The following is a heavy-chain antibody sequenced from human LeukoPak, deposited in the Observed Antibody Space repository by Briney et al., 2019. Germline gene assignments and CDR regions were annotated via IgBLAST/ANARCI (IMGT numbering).Heavy chain of an antibody. CDR3: TTYDSSGYYGY. V-gene: IGHV1-18*01. CDR2: ISAYNGNT. J-gene: IGHJ4*02. D-gene: IGHD3-22*01. CDR1: GYTFISYG. Sequence: GASVKVSCKASGYTFISYGISWVRQARGQGLEWMGWISAYNGNTNYAQKLQGRVTMTTDTSTSTAYMELRSLRSDDTAVYYCTTYDSSGYYGYWGQGTLVTVSS.